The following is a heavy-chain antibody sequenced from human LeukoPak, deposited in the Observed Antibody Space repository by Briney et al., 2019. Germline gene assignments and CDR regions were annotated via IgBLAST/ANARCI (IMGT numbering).Heavy chain of an antibody. V-gene: IGHV3-11*01. Sequence: AGGSLRLSCAASGFTFSDYNMNWVRQAPGEGLEWVSYITNSGSTIHYADSVRGRFTIPRDNAKNSLYLQMNSLRAEDTAVYYCARSIGLTGGGVDVWGQGTTVTVSS. J-gene: IGHJ6*02. CDR2: ITNSGSTI. CDR3: ARSIGLTGGGVDV. D-gene: IGHD3-9*01. CDR1: GFTFSDYN.